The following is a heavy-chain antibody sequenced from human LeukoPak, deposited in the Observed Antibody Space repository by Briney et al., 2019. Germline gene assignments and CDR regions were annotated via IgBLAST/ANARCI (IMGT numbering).Heavy chain of an antibody. D-gene: IGHD3-10*01. CDR1: GFTFDDYG. Sequence: GGSLRLSCAASGFTFDDYGTNWVRQAPGKGLECVSGINWNGGSTGYADSVKGRFTISRDNAKNSLYLQMNSLRDEDTALYYCARGDYYGSGSSGGDYWGQGTLVTVSS. V-gene: IGHV3-20*04. CDR2: INWNGGST. J-gene: IGHJ4*02. CDR3: ARGDYYGSGSSGGDY.